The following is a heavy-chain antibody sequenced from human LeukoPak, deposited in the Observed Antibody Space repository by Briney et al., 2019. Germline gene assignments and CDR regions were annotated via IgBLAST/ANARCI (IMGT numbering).Heavy chain of an antibody. D-gene: IGHD3-3*01. CDR3: ARERRDYDFWSGYPLSYYYGMDV. CDR1: GYTFTSYY. V-gene: IGHV1-2*02. J-gene: IGHJ6*02. Sequence: GASVKVSCKASGYTFTSYYMHWVRQAPGQGLEWMGWINPNSGGTNYAQKFQGRVTMTRDTSISTAYMELSRLRSDDTAVYYCARERRDYDFWSGYPLSYYYGMDVWGQGTTVTVSS. CDR2: INPNSGGT.